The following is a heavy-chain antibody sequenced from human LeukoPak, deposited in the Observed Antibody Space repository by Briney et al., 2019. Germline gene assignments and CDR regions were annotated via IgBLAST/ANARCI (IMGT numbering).Heavy chain of an antibody. D-gene: IGHD3-16*01. Sequence: ASVKVSCKASGGTFSSYAISWVRQAPGQGLEWMGWVKPNSGDTQYAQKFQGRVTMTRDTSISTAYMELSRLRSDDTAVYYCARSPFGVRSFRYWGQGTLVTVSS. CDR2: VKPNSGDT. CDR3: ARSPFGVRSFRY. V-gene: IGHV1-2*02. J-gene: IGHJ4*02. CDR1: GGTFSSYA.